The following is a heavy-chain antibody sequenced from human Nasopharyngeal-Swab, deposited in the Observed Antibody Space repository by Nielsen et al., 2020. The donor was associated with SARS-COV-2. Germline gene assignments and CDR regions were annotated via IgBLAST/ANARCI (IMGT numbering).Heavy chain of an antibody. CDR3: ATWMRAHFDY. Sequence: GGSLRLSCAASGFTFSSYAMSWVRQAPGQGLEWVSTVDYDGVRTHYADSVEGRFIISRDNSKNTVYLQIKRLGVEDAAVYYCATWMRAHFDYWGQGTLVT. J-gene: IGHJ4*02. CDR1: GFTFSSYA. D-gene: IGHD2-2*03. CDR2: VDYDGVRT. V-gene: IGHV3-23*01.